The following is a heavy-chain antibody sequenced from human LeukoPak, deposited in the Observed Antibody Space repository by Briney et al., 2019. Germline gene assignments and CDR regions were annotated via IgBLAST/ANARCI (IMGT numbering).Heavy chain of an antibody. CDR2: TNQDGSEK. Sequence: GGSLRLSCTASGFPFSSYWMSWVRQAPGMGLEWVANTNQDGSEKYYVDSVRGRFTISRDNAKNSLYLQMNSLRAEDTAVYYCARGGGIYYDSSGYYYFDYWGQGTLVTVSS. J-gene: IGHJ4*02. CDR3: ARGGGIYYDSSGYYYFDY. V-gene: IGHV3-7*04. CDR1: GFPFSSYW. D-gene: IGHD3-22*01.